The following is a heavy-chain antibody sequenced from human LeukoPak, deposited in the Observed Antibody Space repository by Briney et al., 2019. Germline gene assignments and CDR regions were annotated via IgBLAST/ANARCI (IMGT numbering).Heavy chain of an antibody. D-gene: IGHD4-17*01. CDR1: GGSFSGWY. V-gene: IGHV4-34*01. CDR3: ARDPNGDYD. Sequence: PSETLSLTCTFYGGSFSGWYWSWIRQSPGKGLEWIGEIHDGKGTNYNPSLESRVTMSLDTSKSLFFLRLTSVTAADTAVYYCARDPNGDYDWGQGTLVTVSP. CDR2: IHDGKGT. J-gene: IGHJ4*02.